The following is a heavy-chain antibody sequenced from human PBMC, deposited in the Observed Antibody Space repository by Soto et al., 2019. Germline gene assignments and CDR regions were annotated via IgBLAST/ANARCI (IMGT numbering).Heavy chain of an antibody. CDR2: IFYSGST. Sequence: SETLSLTCTVSGGSMIIFYLSWIRQPPGKGLEWIGYIFYSGSTIYNPSLKSRVTISVDTSKNQFSLKLSSVTAADTAVYHCAREALGGRAAAGTYYFDYWGQGTLVTVSS. D-gene: IGHD6-13*01. V-gene: IGHV4-59*01. CDR3: AREALGGRAAAGTYYFDY. J-gene: IGHJ4*02. CDR1: GGSMIIFY.